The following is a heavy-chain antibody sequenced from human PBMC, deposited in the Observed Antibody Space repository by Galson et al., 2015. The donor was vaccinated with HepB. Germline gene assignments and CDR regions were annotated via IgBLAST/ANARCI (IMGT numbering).Heavy chain of an antibody. V-gene: IGHV3-30-3*01. Sequence: SLRLSCAASGFTFSSYAMHWVRQAPGKGLEWVAVISYDGSNKYYADSVKGRFTISRDNSKNTLYLQMNSLRAEDTAVYYCARLGEMATQTHDYWGQGTLVTVSS. J-gene: IGHJ4*02. CDR2: ISYDGSNK. D-gene: IGHD5-24*01. CDR3: ARLGEMATQTHDY. CDR1: GFTFSSYA.